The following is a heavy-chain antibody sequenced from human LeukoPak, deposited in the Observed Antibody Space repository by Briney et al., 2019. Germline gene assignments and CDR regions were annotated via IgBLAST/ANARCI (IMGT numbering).Heavy chain of an antibody. CDR2: INSDGSST. J-gene: IGHJ3*02. V-gene: IGHV3-74*01. CDR3: ARDSASSGGYRANAFNI. Sequence: GGSLRLSCAASGFTFSNYWMHWVRQAPGKGLVWVSRINSDGSSTSDADSVKGRFTISRDNAKNTLYLQMNSLRAEDTAVYFCARDSASSGGYRANAFNIWGQGTMVTVSS. CDR1: GFTFSNYW. D-gene: IGHD6-19*01.